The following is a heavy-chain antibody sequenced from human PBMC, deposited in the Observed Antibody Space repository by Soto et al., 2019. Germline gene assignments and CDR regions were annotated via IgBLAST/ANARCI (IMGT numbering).Heavy chain of an antibody. J-gene: IGHJ4*02. CDR2: FNDGNGNT. D-gene: IGHD3-3*01. Sequence: QVQLVQSGAEVKKPGASVKVSCQASGYTFTSYAMHWVRQAPGQRLEWLGRFNDGNGNTKYSQKFQGRFTITRDTAASTAYRELSSLRSEDTAVYYCVRGTRHDFWSGYYMSGEYWGQGTLVTVSS. V-gene: IGHV1-3*01. CDR1: GYTFTSYA. CDR3: VRGTRHDFWSGYYMSGEY.